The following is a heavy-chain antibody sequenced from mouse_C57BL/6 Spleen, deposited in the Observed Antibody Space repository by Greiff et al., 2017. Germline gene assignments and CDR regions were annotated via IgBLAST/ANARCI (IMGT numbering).Heavy chain of an antibody. D-gene: IGHD2-1*01. V-gene: IGHV5-12*01. J-gene: IGHJ3*01. CDR1: GFTFSDYY. CDR3: ASVYGNSFAY. CDR2: ISNGGGST. Sequence: EVKLVESGGGLVQPGGSLKLSCAASGFTFSDYYMSWVRQTPEQRLEWVAYISNGGGSTYYPDTVKGRFTLSRDNAKNTLYLQVSRLKSEDSAMYYCASVYGNSFAYWGQGTMVTVSA.